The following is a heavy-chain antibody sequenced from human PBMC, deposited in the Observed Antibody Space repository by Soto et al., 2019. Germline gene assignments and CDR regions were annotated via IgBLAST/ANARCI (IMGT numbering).Heavy chain of an antibody. CDR3: ARQTGLGATNY. Sequence: LRLSCAGSCFTFNNFWMHWVRQAPGKGMVWVARINTDGSVTSSADSVKGRFTISRDNPKSTLYLQMNSLRAEASARYYCARQTGLGATNYWGRGTLVTVSS. D-gene: IGHD1-26*01. CDR1: CFTFNNFW. CDR2: INTDGSVT. V-gene: IGHV3-74*01. J-gene: IGHJ4*02.